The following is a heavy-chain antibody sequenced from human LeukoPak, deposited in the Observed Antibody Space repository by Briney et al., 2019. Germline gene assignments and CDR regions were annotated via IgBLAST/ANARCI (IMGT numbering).Heavy chain of an antibody. CDR1: GFTFSSYS. D-gene: IGHD2-21*01. CDR2: ISSSSSYI. Sequence: PRGSLRLSCAASGFTFSSYSMNWVRQAPGKGLEWVSSISSSSSYIYYADSVKGRFTISRDNAKNSLYLQMNSLRAEDTAVYYCARDFVVGYYYGMDVWGQGTTVTVSS. J-gene: IGHJ6*02. V-gene: IGHV3-21*01. CDR3: ARDFVVGYYYGMDV.